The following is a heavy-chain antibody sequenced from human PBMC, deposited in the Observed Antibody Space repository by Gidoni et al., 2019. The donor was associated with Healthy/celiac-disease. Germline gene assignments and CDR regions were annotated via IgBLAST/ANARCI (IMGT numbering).Heavy chain of an antibody. Sequence: QVKLVESGGGVVQPGRSLRLSVAAPGFPFSSYAMHGVRQAPGKGLEWVAVISYDGSNKYYADSVKGRFTISRDNSKNTLYLQMNSLRAEDTAVYYCAREGEYTAYYFDYWGQGTLVTVSS. CDR1: GFPFSSYA. D-gene: IGHD3-16*01. V-gene: IGHV3-30*01. CDR2: ISYDGSNK. CDR3: AREGEYTAYYFDY. J-gene: IGHJ4*02.